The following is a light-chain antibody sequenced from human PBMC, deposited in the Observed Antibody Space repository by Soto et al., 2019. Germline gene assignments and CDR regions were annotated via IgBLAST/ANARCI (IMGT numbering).Light chain of an antibody. CDR3: CSYAGSSTWV. CDR2: EVS. J-gene: IGLJ3*02. V-gene: IGLV2-23*02. CDR1: SSDVGSYNL. Sequence: QSALTQPASVSGSPGQSITISCTGPSSDVGSYNLVSWYQQHPGKAPKLMIYEVSKRPSGVSNRFSGSKSGNTASLTISGLKAEDEADYYCCSYAGSSTWVFGGGIKLTVL.